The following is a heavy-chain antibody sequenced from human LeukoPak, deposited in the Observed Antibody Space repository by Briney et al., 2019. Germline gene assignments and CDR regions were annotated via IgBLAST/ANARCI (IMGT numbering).Heavy chain of an antibody. CDR1: GLTFSSDW. CDR3: AREDCTIGAVCSSLLDH. V-gene: IGHV3-74*01. CDR2: INSDASTI. J-gene: IGHJ4*02. D-gene: IGHD2-8*01. Sequence: GGSLRLSCAASGLTFSSDWMHWVRQVPGKGLVRVSRINSDASTINYADSVKGRFTISRDNAKNTLYLRMNNLRAEDTAVYYCAREDCTIGAVCSSLLDHWGRGTLVTVSS.